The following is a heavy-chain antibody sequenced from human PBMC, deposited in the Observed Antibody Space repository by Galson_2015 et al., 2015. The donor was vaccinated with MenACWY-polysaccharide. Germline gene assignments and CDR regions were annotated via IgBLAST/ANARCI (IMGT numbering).Heavy chain of an antibody. J-gene: IGHJ4*02. V-gene: IGHV4-38-2*01. CDR2: IFHSGTT. D-gene: IGHD1-26*01. CDR1: GYSISSGYY. Sequence: SETLSLTCAVSGYSISSGYYWGWIRQPPGKGLEWIASIFHSGTTYYNPSLKSRVTIAVDTSKNQFSLKLSSVTAADTAVYYCGRVEKYNGSYYILHWGQGTLVTVSS. CDR3: GRVEKYNGSYYILH.